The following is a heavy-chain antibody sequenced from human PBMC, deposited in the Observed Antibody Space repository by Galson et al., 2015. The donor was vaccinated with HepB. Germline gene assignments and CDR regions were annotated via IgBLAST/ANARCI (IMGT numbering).Heavy chain of an antibody. CDR2: IKQDGSEK. D-gene: IGHD2-21*01. CDR1: GFTFSDYW. Sequence: SLRLSCAASGFTFSDYWMSWVRQAPGRGLEWVANIKQDGSEKYYMDSVKGRFSISRDNAKNSLYLQMSSLRAEDTAVYFCASLMIDIVILPSPVMSDYWGLGTLVTVSS. J-gene: IGHJ4*02. CDR3: ASLMIDIVILPSPVMSDY. V-gene: IGHV3-7*01.